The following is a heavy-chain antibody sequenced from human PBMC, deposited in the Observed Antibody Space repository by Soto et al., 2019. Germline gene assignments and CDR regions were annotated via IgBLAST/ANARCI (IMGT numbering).Heavy chain of an antibody. CDR3: ARDQEGGEGNWCAP. D-gene: IGHD3-16*01. CDR2: ISYDGSNK. J-gene: IGHJ5*02. CDR1: GFTFSSYA. V-gene: IGHV3-30-3*01. Sequence: QVQLVESGGGVVQPGRSLRLSCAASGFTFSSYAMHWVRQAPGKGLEWVAVISYDGSNKYYADSVKGRFTISRDNSKNTLYLQMNSLRAEDTAGDYWARDQEGGEGNWCAPWGQGTLVTVSS.